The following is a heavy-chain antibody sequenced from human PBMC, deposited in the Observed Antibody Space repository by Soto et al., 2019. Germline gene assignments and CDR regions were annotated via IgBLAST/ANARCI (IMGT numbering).Heavy chain of an antibody. J-gene: IGHJ4*02. D-gene: IGHD3-22*01. CDR3: ARATFIRKGSYDATDYYYFDS. Sequence: TLSLTCAVSGGSISSGGFSWSWIRQSPGKGLECIGYIYYSGSTYYNPSLKSRVAISVDRSKNEFSLSLSSVTAADTAVYYCARATFIRKGSYDATDYYYFDSWGQGTLVTVSS. CDR2: IYYSGST. CDR1: GGSISSGGFS. V-gene: IGHV4-30-2*06.